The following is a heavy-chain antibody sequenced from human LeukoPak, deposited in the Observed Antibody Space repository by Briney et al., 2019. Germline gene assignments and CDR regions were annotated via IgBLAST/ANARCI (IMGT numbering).Heavy chain of an antibody. D-gene: IGHD3-10*01. J-gene: IGHJ4*02. Sequence: GGSLRLSCAASGFTFSSYAMTWVRQAPGKGLQWVSGISGSGGSTYNADSVKGRFTISRDTSKNTLFMQMNSLRVEDTAVYYCARSGQFDYWGQGTLVTVSS. V-gene: IGHV3-23*01. CDR2: ISGSGGST. CDR3: ARSGQFDY. CDR1: GFTFSSYA.